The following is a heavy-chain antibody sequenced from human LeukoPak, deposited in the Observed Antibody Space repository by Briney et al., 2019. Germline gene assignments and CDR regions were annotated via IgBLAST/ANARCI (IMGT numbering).Heavy chain of an antibody. V-gene: IGHV1-69*05. Sequence: SVKVSCKASGGTFSSYAISWVRQAPGQGLEWMGGIIPIFGTANYAQKFQGRVTITTDESTSTAYMELSSLRSEDTAVYYCARDLYSSSHDAFDIWGQGTMVTVSS. CDR1: GGTFSSYA. CDR2: IIPIFGTA. CDR3: ARDLYSSSHDAFDI. D-gene: IGHD6-13*01. J-gene: IGHJ3*02.